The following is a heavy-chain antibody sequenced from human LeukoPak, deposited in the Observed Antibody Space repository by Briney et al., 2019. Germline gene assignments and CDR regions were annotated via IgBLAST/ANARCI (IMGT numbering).Heavy chain of an antibody. Sequence: SETLSLTCAVYGGSFSGYYWSWIRQPPGKGLEWIGEINHSGSTNYNPSLKSRVTISVDTSKNQSSLKLSSVTAADTSVYYCARESHTVTHFDSWGQGTLVTVSS. CDR1: GGSFSGYY. CDR2: INHSGST. V-gene: IGHV4-34*01. J-gene: IGHJ4*02. D-gene: IGHD4-11*01. CDR3: ARESHTVTHFDS.